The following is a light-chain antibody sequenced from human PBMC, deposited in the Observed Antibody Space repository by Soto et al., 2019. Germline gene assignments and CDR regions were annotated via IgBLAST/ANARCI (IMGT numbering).Light chain of an antibody. J-gene: IGKJ2*01. V-gene: IGKV3-20*01. CDR1: HSLSSNY. CDR3: QQYDASPYT. CDR2: GTS. Sequence: IVLTQSPGTLSLSPGESATLSCRAGHSLSSNYLAWYQQKPGQAPRLLIYGTSSRATGIPDRFSGSGSGTDFTLTISRLEPEDFGVYYCQQYDASPYTFGQGTKLEIK.